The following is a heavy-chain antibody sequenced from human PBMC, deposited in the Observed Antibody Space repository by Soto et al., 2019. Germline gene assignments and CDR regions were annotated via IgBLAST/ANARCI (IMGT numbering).Heavy chain of an antibody. Sequence: GGSLRLSCAASGFTFSNAWMNWVRQAPGKGLEWVGRIKSKTDGGTTDYAAPVKGRFTISRDDSKNTLYLQMNSLKTEDTAVYYCTTESLLVVITRWDAFDIWGQGTMVTVSS. CDR2: IKSKTDGGTT. CDR1: GFTFSNAW. V-gene: IGHV3-15*07. CDR3: TTESLLVVITRWDAFDI. D-gene: IGHD3-22*01. J-gene: IGHJ3*02.